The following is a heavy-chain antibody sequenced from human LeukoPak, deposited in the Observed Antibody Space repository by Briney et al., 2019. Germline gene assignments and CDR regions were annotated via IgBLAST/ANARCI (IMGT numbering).Heavy chain of an antibody. CDR2: IRGRSGYI. J-gene: IGHJ4*02. D-gene: IGHD6-13*01. CDR1: GFPLSSYS. Sequence: GGPLRLSCGASGFPLSSYSMMCVRDSRGKGREWVSYIRGRSGYIYCADSVKARFNIHRDNAENTLYLKMHSVSAEDTPVFYCARHSRSWYFSYPLNDWGQGTLVTVSS. CDR3: ARHSRSWYFSYPLND. V-gene: IGHV3-21*04.